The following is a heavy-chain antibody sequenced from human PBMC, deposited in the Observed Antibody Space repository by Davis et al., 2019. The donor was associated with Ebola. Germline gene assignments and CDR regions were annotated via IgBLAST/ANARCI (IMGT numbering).Heavy chain of an antibody. D-gene: IGHD5-24*01. V-gene: IGHV3-48*02. Sequence: GESLKISCAASGFTFSSYSMNWVRQAPGKGLEWVSYISSSSSTIYYADSVKGRFTISRDNAKNSLYLQMNSLRDEDTAVYYCARVVVRDGYNYGCFDYWGQGTLVTVSS. CDR2: ISSSSSTI. CDR1: GFTFSSYS. CDR3: ARVVVRDGYNYGCFDY. J-gene: IGHJ4*02.